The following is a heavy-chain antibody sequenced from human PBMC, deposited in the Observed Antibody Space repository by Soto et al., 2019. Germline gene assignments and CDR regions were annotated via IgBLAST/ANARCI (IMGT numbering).Heavy chain of an antibody. Sequence: SETLSLTCTVSGDSINSGFYYWSWLRQTPGRGLEWIGYTFHTGATHFNASLESRLSMSVDTSKNQFSMRLTSVTAADTAVYYCARAGHVGTATSCCHSLWGQGVLVTVSS. J-gene: IGHJ4*02. CDR3: ARAGHVGTATSCCHSL. V-gene: IGHV4-30-4*01. CDR1: GDSINSGFYY. CDR2: TFHTGAT. D-gene: IGHD2-2*01.